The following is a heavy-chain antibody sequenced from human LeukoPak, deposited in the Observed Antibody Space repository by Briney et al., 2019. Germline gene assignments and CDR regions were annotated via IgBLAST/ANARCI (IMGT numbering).Heavy chain of an antibody. CDR2: IYSSGIT. J-gene: IGHJ3*02. Sequence: GGSLRLSCAASGFTVSSNYMSWVRQAPGKGLEWVSVIYSSGITYYADSVKGRFTISRDNSKNTLYLQMNSLRAEDTAVYYCARVGRAITAAGFGAFDIWGQGTMVIVSS. D-gene: IGHD6-13*01. CDR3: ARVGRAITAAGFGAFDI. V-gene: IGHV3-66*01. CDR1: GFTVSSNY.